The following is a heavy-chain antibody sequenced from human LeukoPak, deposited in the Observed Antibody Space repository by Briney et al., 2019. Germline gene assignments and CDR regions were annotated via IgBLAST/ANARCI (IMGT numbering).Heavy chain of an antibody. Sequence: QTGGSLRLSCAASGFTFSSYGMSWVRQAPGKGLEWVALILYDGSNKYYADSVKGRFTISRDNSKNTLYMQMNSLRAEDTAVYYCARDFAAAGIFDYWGQGTLVTVSS. V-gene: IGHV3-30*03. J-gene: IGHJ4*02. D-gene: IGHD6-13*01. CDR1: GFTFSSYG. CDR3: ARDFAAAGIFDY. CDR2: ILYDGSNK.